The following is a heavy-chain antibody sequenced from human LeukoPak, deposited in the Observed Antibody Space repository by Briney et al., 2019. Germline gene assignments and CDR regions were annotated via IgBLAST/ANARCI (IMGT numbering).Heavy chain of an antibody. D-gene: IGHD6-19*01. J-gene: IGHJ4*02. Sequence: SETLSLTCAVSGGSISSGGYSWSWIRPPPGKGLEWIGYIYHSGSTYYNPSLKSRVTISVDRSKNQFSLKLSSVTAADTAVYYCATGGGGWPFDYWGQGTLVTVSS. CDR2: IYHSGST. V-gene: IGHV4-30-2*01. CDR1: GGSISSGGYS. CDR3: ATGGGGWPFDY.